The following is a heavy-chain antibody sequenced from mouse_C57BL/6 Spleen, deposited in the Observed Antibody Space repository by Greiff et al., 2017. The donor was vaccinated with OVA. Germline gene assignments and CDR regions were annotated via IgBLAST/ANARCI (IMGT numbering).Heavy chain of an antibody. J-gene: IGHJ2*01. D-gene: IGHD1-2*01. CDR2: IRNKANNHAT. CDR1: GFTFSDAW. V-gene: IGHV6-6*01. CDR3: TRGYRKEGYFDY. Sequence: EVQLQESGGGLVQPGGSMKLSCAASGFTFSDAWMDWVRQSPEKGLEWVAEIRNKANNHATYYAESVKGRFTISRDDSKSSVYLQMNSLRAEDTGIYYCTRGYRKEGYFDYWGQGTTLTVSS.